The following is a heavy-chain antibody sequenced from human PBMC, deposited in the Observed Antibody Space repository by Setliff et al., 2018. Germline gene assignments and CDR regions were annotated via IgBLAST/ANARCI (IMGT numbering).Heavy chain of an antibody. V-gene: IGHV4-61*09. J-gene: IGHJ6*02. D-gene: IGHD6-13*01. CDR1: GGSISSGSYY. CDR2: IYTSGST. Sequence: SETLSLTCTVSGGSISSGSYYWSWIRQPAGKGLEWSGHIYTSGSTNYNPSLKSRVTISVDKSKNQFSLKLSSVTAADTAVYYCARLLSYSSSWYPYYYGMDVWGQGTTVTVSS. CDR3: ARLLSYSSSWYPYYYGMDV.